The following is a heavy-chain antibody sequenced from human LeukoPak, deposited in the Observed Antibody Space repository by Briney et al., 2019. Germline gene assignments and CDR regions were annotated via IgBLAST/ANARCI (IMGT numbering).Heavy chain of an antibody. CDR3: ARYQSNDGYYYYYMDV. D-gene: IGHD1-1*01. CDR1: GGSISSNSYY. Sequence: QPSETLSLTCTVSGGSISSNSYYWGWIRQPPGKGLKWIGSIYYSGSTNYNPSLKSRVTISVDTSKNQFSLKLSSVTAADTAVYYCARYQSNDGYYYYYMDVWGKGTTVTVSS. V-gene: IGHV4-39*07. J-gene: IGHJ6*03. CDR2: IYYSGST.